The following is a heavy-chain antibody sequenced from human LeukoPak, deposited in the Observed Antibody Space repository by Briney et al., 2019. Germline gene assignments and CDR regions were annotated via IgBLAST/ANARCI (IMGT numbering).Heavy chain of an antibody. CDR2: ISSSSNYI. D-gene: IGHD2-2*01. Sequence: GGSLRLSCAASGFTFDSYSMNWVRQAPGKGLEWVLSISSSSNYIYYADSVKGRFTISRDNAKNSLYLQMNSLRAEDTAVYYCARDYLVVPAAMWWFDPWGQGTLVTVSS. J-gene: IGHJ5*02. CDR1: GFTFDSYS. V-gene: IGHV3-21*01. CDR3: ARDYLVVPAAMWWFDP.